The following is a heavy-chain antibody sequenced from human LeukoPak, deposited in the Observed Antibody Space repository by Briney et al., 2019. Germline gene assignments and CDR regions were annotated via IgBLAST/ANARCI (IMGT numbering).Heavy chain of an antibody. CDR1: GYSFTSYW. J-gene: IGHJ5*02. CDR3: ARHKSDYYGSGSYYNVGSWFDP. Sequence: GESLKISCKGSGYSFTSYWISWVRQMPGKGLEWMGRIDPSDSYTNYSPSFQGHVTISADKSISTAYLQWSSLKASDTAMYYCARHKSDYYGSGSYYNVGSWFDPWGQGTLVTVSP. V-gene: IGHV5-10-1*01. CDR2: IDPSDSYT. D-gene: IGHD3-10*01.